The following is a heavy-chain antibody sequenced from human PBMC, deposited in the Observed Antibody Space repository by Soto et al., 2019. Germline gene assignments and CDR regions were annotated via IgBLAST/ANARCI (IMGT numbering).Heavy chain of an antibody. Sequence: GGSLRLSCAASGFTFSSYSMNWVRQAPGKGLEWVSYISSSSSTIYYADSVKGRFTISRDNAKNSLYLQMNSLRDEDTAVYYCASSYDSSGYYLNDYWGQGTLVTVPS. V-gene: IGHV3-48*02. D-gene: IGHD3-22*01. CDR1: GFTFSSYS. CDR2: ISSSSSTI. CDR3: ASSYDSSGYYLNDY. J-gene: IGHJ4*02.